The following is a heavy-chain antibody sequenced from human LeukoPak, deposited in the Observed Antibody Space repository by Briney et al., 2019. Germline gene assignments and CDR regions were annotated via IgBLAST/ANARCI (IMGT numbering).Heavy chain of an antibody. J-gene: IGHJ5*02. CDR2: ISAYNGNT. CDR1: GYTFTSYG. CDR3: ARDGNTIFGVDNWLDP. D-gene: IGHD3-3*01. V-gene: IGHV1-18*01. Sequence: GALVKVSCKASGYTFTSYGISWVRQAPGQGLEWMGWISAYNGNTNYAQKFQGRVTMTTDTSTSTAYMELRSLRSDDTAVYYCARDGNTIFGVDNWLDPWGQGTLVTVSS.